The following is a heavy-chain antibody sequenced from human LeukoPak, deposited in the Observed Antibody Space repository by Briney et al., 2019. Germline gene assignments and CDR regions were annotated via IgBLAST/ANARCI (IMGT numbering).Heavy chain of an antibody. CDR3: ARDPGAYGDYVFRYFYYYGMDV. D-gene: IGHD4-17*01. CDR1: GFTFSSYS. CDR2: ISSSSSYI. J-gene: IGHJ6*02. V-gene: IGHV3-21*01. Sequence: GGSLRLSCAASGFTFSSYSMNWVRQAPGKGLEWVSSISSSSSYIYYADSVKGRFTISRDNAKNALYLKMNSLRAEDTAVYYCARDPGAYGDYVFRYFYYYGMDVWGQGTTVTVSS.